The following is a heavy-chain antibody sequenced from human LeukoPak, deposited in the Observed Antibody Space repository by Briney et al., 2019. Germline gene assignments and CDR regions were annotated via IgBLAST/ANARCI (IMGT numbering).Heavy chain of an antibody. V-gene: IGHV4-34*01. CDR3: ARESTMIRGLIPWFDP. CDR1: GGSFSGNS. CDR2: IHHSGST. Sequence: SETLSLTCDVSGGSFSGNSWTWIRQPPGKGLEWIGEIHHSGSTNYRPSLKSRVTISADASKNQFSLQLNSVSAADTAVYYCARESTMIRGLIPWFDPWGQGTLVTVSS. J-gene: IGHJ5*02. D-gene: IGHD3-10*01.